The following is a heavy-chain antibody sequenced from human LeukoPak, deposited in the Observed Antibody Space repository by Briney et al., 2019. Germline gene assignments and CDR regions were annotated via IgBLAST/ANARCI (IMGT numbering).Heavy chain of an antibody. D-gene: IGHD4-17*01. Sequence: GGSLRLSRAASGFTFSSYGMHWVRQAPGKGLEWVAVISYDGSNKYYADSVKGRFTISRDNSKNTLYLQMNSLRAEDTAVYYCAKDPHYGDYVNYFGYWGQGTLVTVSS. CDR1: GFTFSSYG. CDR2: ISYDGSNK. J-gene: IGHJ4*02. V-gene: IGHV3-30*18. CDR3: AKDPHYGDYVNYFGY.